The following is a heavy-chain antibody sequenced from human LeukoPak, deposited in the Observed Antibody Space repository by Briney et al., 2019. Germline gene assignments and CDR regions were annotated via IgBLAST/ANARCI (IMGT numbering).Heavy chain of an antibody. J-gene: IGHJ4*02. CDR3: AHGRYTGWSFYYFDY. Sequence: SGPTLVKPTQTLTLTCTFSGFSLSNSGVGVGWIRQPPGKALEWLALIYWDDDKRYSPSLKDRLTVTKDTSNNQVVLTMTNVDPVDTATYYCAHGRYTGWSFYYFDYWGQGTLVTVSS. V-gene: IGHV2-5*02. CDR2: IYWDDDK. CDR1: GFSLSNSGVG. D-gene: IGHD6-19*01.